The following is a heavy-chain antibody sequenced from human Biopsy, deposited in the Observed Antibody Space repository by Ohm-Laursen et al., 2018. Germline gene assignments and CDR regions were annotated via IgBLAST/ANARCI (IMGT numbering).Heavy chain of an antibody. CDR3: VRGTGSQYFDY. CDR1: GYFFSSYG. D-gene: IGHD1-26*01. Sequence: GASVKVSCKASGYFFSSYGLNWVRQAPGQGLGWMGWISGYNGNTNYAQKVQGRVTMTIDSSASTAYLELRSLRSDDAAFYYCVRGTGSQYFDYWGQGTLVTVSS. CDR2: ISGYNGNT. V-gene: IGHV1-18*01. J-gene: IGHJ4*02.